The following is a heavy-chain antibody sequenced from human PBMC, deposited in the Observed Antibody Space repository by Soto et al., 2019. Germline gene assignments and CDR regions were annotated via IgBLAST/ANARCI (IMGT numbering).Heavy chain of an antibody. Sequence: PSETLSLTCTVSGGSVSSGGYYWSWIRQPPGKGLEWIGFIYYTGSTNYSPSLKSRVTMSLDTSKNQFSLRLTSVTAADTAIYYCAKTCHKKWELPGYLASCGQGTLGTVFS. V-gene: IGHV4-61*08. CDR1: GGSVSSGGYY. D-gene: IGHD1-26*01. J-gene: IGHJ4*02. CDR3: AKTCHKKWELPGYLAS. CDR2: IYYTGST.